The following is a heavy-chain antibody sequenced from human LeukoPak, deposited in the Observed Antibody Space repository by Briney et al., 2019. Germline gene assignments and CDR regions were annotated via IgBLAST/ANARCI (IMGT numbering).Heavy chain of an antibody. J-gene: IGHJ4*02. CDR1: GGSISSGGYY. CDR2: IYYSGST. Sequence: SSETLSLTCTVSGGSISSGGYYWSWIRQHPGKGLECIGYIYYSGSTYYNPSLKSRVTISVDTSKNQFSLTLSSVTAADTAVYYCARDGGSGSYNDYFDYWGQGTLVTVSS. V-gene: IGHV4-31*03. CDR3: ARDGGSGSYNDYFDY. D-gene: IGHD1-26*01.